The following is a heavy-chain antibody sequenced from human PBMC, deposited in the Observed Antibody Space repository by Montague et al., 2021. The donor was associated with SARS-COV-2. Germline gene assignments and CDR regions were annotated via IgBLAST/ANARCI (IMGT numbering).Heavy chain of an antibody. CDR2: INQDGSEE. V-gene: IGHV3-7*01. D-gene: IGHD3-10*01. CDR3: ARRKRSAGAMDV. Sequence: SLRLSCAASGFTFNTYWMNWVRQAPGKGLDWVSNINQDGSEEYYVGSVKGRFTISRDNAKNSLDLQMNSLRVDDTAVYYFARRKRSAGAMDVWGQGTPVTVCS. CDR1: GFTFNTYW. J-gene: IGHJ6*02.